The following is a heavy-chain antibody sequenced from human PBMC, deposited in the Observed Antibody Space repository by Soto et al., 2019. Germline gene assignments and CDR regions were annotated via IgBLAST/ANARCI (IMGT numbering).Heavy chain of an antibody. CDR1: GFTFSSYG. J-gene: IGHJ6*02. D-gene: IGHD3-9*01. CDR3: ARDGTYYDILTGFHYYGMDV. V-gene: IGHV3-33*01. Sequence: GGSLRLSCAASGFTFSSYGMHWVRQAPVKGLEWVAVIWYDGSNKYYADSVKGRFAISRDNSKNTLYLQMNSLRAEDTAVYYCARDGTYYDILTGFHYYGMDVWGQGTTVTVSS. CDR2: IWYDGSNK.